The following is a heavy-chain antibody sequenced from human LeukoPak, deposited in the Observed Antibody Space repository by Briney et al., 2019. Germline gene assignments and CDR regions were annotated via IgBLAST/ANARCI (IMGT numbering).Heavy chain of an antibody. CDR1: GFTFSNYG. CDR2: ISGSADDT. V-gene: IGHV3-23*01. D-gene: IGHD1-7*01. Sequence: GGSLRLSCAASGFTFSNYGMSWVRQAQGKGLEWVSAISGSADDTYYADSVKGRFTISRDNSRNTLYLQMNSLRVEDTAIYYCAKERENYFEFDLWGQGALVTVSS. J-gene: IGHJ5*02. CDR3: AKERENYFEFDL.